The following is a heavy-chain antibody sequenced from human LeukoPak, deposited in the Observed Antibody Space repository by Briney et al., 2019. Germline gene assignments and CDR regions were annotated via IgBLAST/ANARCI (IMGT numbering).Heavy chain of an antibody. V-gene: IGHV3-66*01. D-gene: IGHD4-4*01. CDR2: IYSGGST. J-gene: IGHJ4*02. CDR3: ARDKVTVPLDY. Sequence: GGSLRLSCAASGFTVSSNYMSWVRQAPGKGLEWVTVIYSGGSTYYADSVKGRFTISRDNSKNTLYLQMNSLRTEDTAVYYCARDKVTVPLDYWGQGTLVTVSS. CDR1: GFTVSSNY.